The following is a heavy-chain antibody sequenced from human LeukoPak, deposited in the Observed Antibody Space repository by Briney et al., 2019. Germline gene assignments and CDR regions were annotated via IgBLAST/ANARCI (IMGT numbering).Heavy chain of an antibody. CDR2: ISYDGSNK. Sequence: PGTSLRLSCAASGFTFSSYAMHWFRQAPGKGLEWVAVISYDGSNKYYADSVKGRFTISRDNSKNTLYLQMNSLRAEDTAVYYCAKDAVYCSSTSCYGREGGEIDYWGQGTLVTVSS. V-gene: IGHV3-30*18. CDR3: AKDAVYCSSTSCYGREGGEIDY. J-gene: IGHJ4*02. D-gene: IGHD2-2*01. CDR1: GFTFSSYA.